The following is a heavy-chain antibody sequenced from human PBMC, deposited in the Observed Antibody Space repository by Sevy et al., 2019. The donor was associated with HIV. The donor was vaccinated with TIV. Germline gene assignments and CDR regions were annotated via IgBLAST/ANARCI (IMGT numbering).Heavy chain of an antibody. Sequence: GGSLRLSCAASGFTVSSNYMSRVRQAPGKGLEWVSVIYSGGSTYYAGAVKGRFTISIDNSKNTLYLQMNSLRAEDTAVYYCARGPLDYDFWSGYYHGGFDPWGQGTLVTVSS. CDR3: ARGPLDYDFWSGYYHGGFDP. J-gene: IGHJ5*02. D-gene: IGHD3-3*01. V-gene: IGHV3-53*01. CDR1: GFTVSSNY. CDR2: IYSGGST.